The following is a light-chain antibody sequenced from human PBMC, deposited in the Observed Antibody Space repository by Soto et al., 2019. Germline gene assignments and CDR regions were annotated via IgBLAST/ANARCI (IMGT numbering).Light chain of an antibody. V-gene: IGLV2-14*01. J-gene: IGLJ1*01. CDR3: SSYTSSRSLEGV. CDR2: EVS. CDR1: SSDVGGYNY. Sequence: QSALTQPASVSGSPGQSITISCTGTSSDVGGYNYVSWYQQHPGKAPKLIISEVSNRPSGVSNRFSSSKSGNTASLTISGLQAEDEADYYCSSYTSSRSLEGVFGTGTKVTVL.